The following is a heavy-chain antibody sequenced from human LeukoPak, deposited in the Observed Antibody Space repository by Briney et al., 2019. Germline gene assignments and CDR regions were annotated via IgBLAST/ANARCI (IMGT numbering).Heavy chain of an antibody. CDR2: INHSGST. D-gene: IGHD2-2*01. CDR1: GGSFSGYY. V-gene: IGHV4-34*01. Sequence: PSETLSLTCAVYGGSFSGYYWSWIRQPPGKGLEWIGEINHSGSTNYNQTLKSRVTISVDTSKNQFSLKLSSVTAADTAVYYCARRPIVVVPAANFDPWGQGTLVTVSS. J-gene: IGHJ5*02. CDR3: ARRPIVVVPAANFDP.